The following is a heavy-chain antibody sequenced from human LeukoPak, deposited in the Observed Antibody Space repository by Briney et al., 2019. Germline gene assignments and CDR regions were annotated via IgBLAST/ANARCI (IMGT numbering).Heavy chain of an antibody. Sequence: TGGSLRLSCAASGFTFSSYSMNWVRQAPGKGLEWVSYISSSSSTIYYADSVKGRFTISRDNAKNSLYLQMNSLRAEDTAVYYCAKHFSYYGSGSYSDYYYGMDVWGQGTTVTVSS. CDR3: AKHFSYYGSGSYSDYYYGMDV. D-gene: IGHD3-10*01. J-gene: IGHJ6*02. CDR2: ISSSSSTI. CDR1: GFTFSSYS. V-gene: IGHV3-48*04.